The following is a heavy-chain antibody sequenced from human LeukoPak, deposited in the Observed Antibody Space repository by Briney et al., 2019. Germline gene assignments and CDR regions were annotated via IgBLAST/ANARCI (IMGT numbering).Heavy chain of an antibody. J-gene: IGHJ4*02. CDR2: IYTSGST. CDR3: ARVFCRSGGNCYPYYFDY. Sequence: SETLSLTCTVSGGSISSYYWSWIRQPAGKGLEWIGRIYTSGSTNYNPSLKSRVTMSVDTSKNQFSLKLSSVTAADTAVYYCARVFCRSGGNCYPYYFDYWGQGTLVTVSS. V-gene: IGHV4-4*07. CDR1: GGSISSYY. D-gene: IGHD2-15*01.